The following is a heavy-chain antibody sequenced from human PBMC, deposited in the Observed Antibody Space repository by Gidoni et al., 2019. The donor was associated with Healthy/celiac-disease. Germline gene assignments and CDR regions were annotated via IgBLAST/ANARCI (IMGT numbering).Heavy chain of an antibody. CDR2: ISYDGSNK. V-gene: IGHV3-30-3*01. D-gene: IGHD7-27*01. CDR3: ARDLPTGDRAFDI. Sequence: QVQLVESGGGVVQPRRSLRLSCAASGFTFSSYAMHWVRQAPGKGLEWVAVISYDGSNKYYADSVKGRFTISRDNSKNTLYLQMNSLRAEDTAVYYCARDLPTGDRAFDIWGQGTMVTVSS. CDR1: GFTFSSYA. J-gene: IGHJ3*02.